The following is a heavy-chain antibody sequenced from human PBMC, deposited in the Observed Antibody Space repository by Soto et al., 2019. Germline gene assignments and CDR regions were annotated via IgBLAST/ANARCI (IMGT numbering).Heavy chain of an antibody. Sequence: EVQVLESGGGLVQPGGSLRLSCVVSVFPFGANAMSWVRQAPGTGLEWVSGLSNTGRRTSYADSVKGRFNISRDNSENTGYLQMNSLRVEDKAVYYCATETGATKGPFDTWGKGTLVTVSS. CDR3: ATETGATKGPFDT. D-gene: IGHD1-26*01. CDR2: LSNTGRRT. J-gene: IGHJ5*02. CDR1: VFPFGANA. V-gene: IGHV3-23*01.